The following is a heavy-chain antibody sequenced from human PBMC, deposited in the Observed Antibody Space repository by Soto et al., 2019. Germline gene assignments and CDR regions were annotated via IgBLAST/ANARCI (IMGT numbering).Heavy chain of an antibody. J-gene: IGHJ4*02. CDR3: ARVVDERGAGLRYFDWSYYFDY. D-gene: IGHD3-9*01. CDR1: GGSISSGGYY. CDR2: IYYSGST. V-gene: IGHV4-31*03. Sequence: QVQLQESGPGLVKPSQTLSLTCTVSGGSISSGGYYWSWIRQHPGKGLEWIGYIYYSGSTYYNPSLKSRVTISVDTSKNHFSLKLSSVTAADTAVYYCARVVDERGAGLRYFDWSYYFDYWGQGTLVTVSS.